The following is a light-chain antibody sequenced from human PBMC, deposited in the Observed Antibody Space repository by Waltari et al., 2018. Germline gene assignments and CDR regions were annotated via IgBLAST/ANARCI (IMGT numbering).Light chain of an antibody. CDR1: QSVRTY. CDR2: DAA. V-gene: IGKV3-11*01. J-gene: IGKJ1*01. CDR3: QLRSKWLRT. Sequence: EIVLTQSPATLPLSPGESATLSCRASQSVRTYLAWYQQKPGQAPRLLIYDAATRATAIPARFSGSGSGTDFTLTISSLEPEDFAVYYCQLRSKWLRTFGQGTKVEV.